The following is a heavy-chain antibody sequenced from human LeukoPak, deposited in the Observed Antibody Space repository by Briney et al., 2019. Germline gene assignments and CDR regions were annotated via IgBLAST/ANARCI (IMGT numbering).Heavy chain of an antibody. V-gene: IGHV4-34*01. CDR2: INHSGST. CDR3: ARTDYYDSRGIDY. Sequence: SETLSLTCTVSGGSISSYYWSWIRQPPGEGLEWIGEINHSGSTNYNPSLKSRVTISIDTSKNQFSLKLSSVTAADTAVYYCARTDYYDSRGIDYWGQGTLVTVSS. CDR1: GGSISSYY. J-gene: IGHJ4*02. D-gene: IGHD3-22*01.